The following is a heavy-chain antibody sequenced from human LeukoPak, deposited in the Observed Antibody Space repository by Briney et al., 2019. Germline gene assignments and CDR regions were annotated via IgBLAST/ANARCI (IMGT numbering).Heavy chain of an antibody. CDR1: GYTFDNYD. V-gene: IGHV1-8*01. J-gene: IGHJ4*02. CDR3: ARGAPVAIFGPGYDAYFEY. D-gene: IGHD3-3*01. Sequence: ASVKVSCKTSGYTFDNYDTNWLRQATGQGLERMGWMNPNNGNTGYAQKFQGRVTMTRNTSMSTAYMELRGLRSEDMAIYYCARGAPVAIFGPGYDAYFEYWGQGTVISVSS. CDR2: MNPNNGNT.